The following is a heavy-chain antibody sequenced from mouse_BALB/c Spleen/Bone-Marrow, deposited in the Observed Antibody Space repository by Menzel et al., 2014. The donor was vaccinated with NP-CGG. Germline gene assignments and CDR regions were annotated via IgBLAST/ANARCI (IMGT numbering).Heavy chain of an antibody. D-gene: IGHD2-12*01. J-gene: IGHJ4*01. Sequence: QVQLQQPVVELVKPGASVKLSCKASGYTFSSDYMYWVKQRPGQGLEWIGEINPSNGGTNFNEKFKSKATLTVDKSSSTAYMQLSSLTSEDSAVYYCTRSRRAMDYWGQGTSVTVSS. CDR2: INPSNGGT. V-gene: IGHV1S81*02. CDR3: TRSRRAMDY. CDR1: GYTFSSDY.